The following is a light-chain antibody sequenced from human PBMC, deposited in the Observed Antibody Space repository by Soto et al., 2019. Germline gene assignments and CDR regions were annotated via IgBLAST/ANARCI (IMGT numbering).Light chain of an antibody. CDR3: QQSYSTPLT. V-gene: IGKV3D-20*02. CDR2: ETY. J-gene: IGKJ4*01. CDR1: QSVRNNY. Sequence: EIVLRQAPDTRSSSPAERLTISCRASQSVRNNYLAWYQLKPGQAPRLLIYETYRRATGIPDRFSGSGSGTDFTLTISSLQPEDFATYYCQQSYSTPLTFGGGTKVDIK.